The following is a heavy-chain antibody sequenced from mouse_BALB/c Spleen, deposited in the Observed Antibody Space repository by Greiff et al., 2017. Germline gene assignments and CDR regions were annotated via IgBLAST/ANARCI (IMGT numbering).Heavy chain of an antibody. J-gene: IGHJ2*01. Sequence: VQLQQSGAELARPGASVKMSCKASGYTFTSYKMHWVKQRPGQGLEWIGYINPSSGYTNYNQKFKDKATLTADKSSSTAYMQLSSLTSEDSAVYYCARNWDDYWGQGTTLTVSS. CDR1: GYTFTSYK. D-gene: IGHD4-1*01. V-gene: IGHV1-4*01. CDR3: ARNWDDY. CDR2: INPSSGYT.